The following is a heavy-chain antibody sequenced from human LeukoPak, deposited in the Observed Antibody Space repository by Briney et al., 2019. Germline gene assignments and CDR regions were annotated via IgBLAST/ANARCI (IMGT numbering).Heavy chain of an antibody. Sequence: PGGSLRLSCVTSGFTFRSCAMSWVRQAPGKGLEWVANIKEDGDEKYYVDSVRGRFTISRDNAQNSLFLEMNSLRADDTAVYYCAGYGKSKLDYWGQGTLVTVSS. CDR1: GFTFRSCA. D-gene: IGHD1-1*01. V-gene: IGHV3-7*05. CDR3: AGYGKSKLDY. J-gene: IGHJ4*02. CDR2: IKEDGDEK.